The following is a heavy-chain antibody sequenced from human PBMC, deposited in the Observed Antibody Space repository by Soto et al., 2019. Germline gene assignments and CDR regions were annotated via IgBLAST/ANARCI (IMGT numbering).Heavy chain of an antibody. Sequence: GGSLRLSCAASGFTFSSYAMSWVRQAPGKGLEWVSAISGSGGSTYYADSVKGRFTISRDNSKNTLYLQMNSLRAEDTAVYYCAKTTPASSSWYSREDYFDYWGQGTLVTVSS. CDR2: ISGSGGST. V-gene: IGHV3-23*01. J-gene: IGHJ4*02. CDR3: AKTTPASSSWYSREDYFDY. D-gene: IGHD6-13*01. CDR1: GFTFSSYA.